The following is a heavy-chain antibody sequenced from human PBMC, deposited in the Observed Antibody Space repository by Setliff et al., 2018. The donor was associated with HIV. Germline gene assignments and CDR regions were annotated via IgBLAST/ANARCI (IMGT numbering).Heavy chain of an antibody. V-gene: IGHV3-23*01. CDR1: GFTFSTYP. CDR2: ISGSGGST. D-gene: IGHD3-16*01. Sequence: GGSLRLSCAASGFTFSTYPMSWVRQAPGKGLEWVSGISGSGGSTYYADSVKGRFTISRDNSKNTLYLQMNSLRVEDTAVYYCARGGGASDYWGQGTLVTVSS. CDR3: ARGGGASDY. J-gene: IGHJ4*02.